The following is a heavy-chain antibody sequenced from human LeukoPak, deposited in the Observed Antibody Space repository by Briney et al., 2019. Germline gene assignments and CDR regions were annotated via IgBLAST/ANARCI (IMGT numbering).Heavy chain of an antibody. CDR2: ISAYNGNT. CDR3: ARWHPAVVTAMGAFDI. J-gene: IGHJ3*02. D-gene: IGHD2-21*02. V-gene: IGHV1-18*01. CDR1: GYTFTSYG. Sequence: ASVKVSCKASGYTFTSYGISWVRQAPGQGLEWMGWISAYNGNTNYAQKLQGRVTMTTDTSTSTAYMELRSLRSDDTAVYYCARWHPAVVTAMGAFDIWGQGTMVTVSS.